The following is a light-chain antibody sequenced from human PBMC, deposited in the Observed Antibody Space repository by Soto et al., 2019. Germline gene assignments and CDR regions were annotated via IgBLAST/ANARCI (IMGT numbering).Light chain of an antibody. J-gene: IGKJ1*01. CDR3: QQYYTYPRT. Sequence: AIRMTQSPSSLSASIGDRVTITCRASQGIGTYLAWYQQKPGKAPNLLNYAASILESGVPSRFSGSGSGSDFTLTISNLQSEDFATYYCQQYYTYPRTFGQGTKVEIK. CDR1: QGIGTY. V-gene: IGKV1-8*01. CDR2: AAS.